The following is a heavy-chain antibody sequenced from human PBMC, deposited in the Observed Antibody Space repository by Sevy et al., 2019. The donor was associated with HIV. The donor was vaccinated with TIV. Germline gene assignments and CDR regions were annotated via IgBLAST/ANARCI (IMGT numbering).Heavy chain of an antibody. CDR1: GFTFSSYW. V-gene: IGHV3-74*01. D-gene: IGHD6-19*01. J-gene: IGHJ3*01. CDR3: ARDSGIAVAAFF. CDR2: INSDGTRT. Sequence: GESLKISCAGSGFTFSSYWMHWVRQVPGKGLVWVSRINSDGTRTNYADSVKGRFTISRDNAKNTLYLQMNSLRAEDTALYFCARDSGIAVAAFFWGQGTMVTVSS.